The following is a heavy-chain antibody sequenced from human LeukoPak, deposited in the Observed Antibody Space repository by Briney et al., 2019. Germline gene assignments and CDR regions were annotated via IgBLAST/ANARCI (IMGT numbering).Heavy chain of an antibody. CDR1: GGSISSYY. J-gene: IGHJ5*02. CDR2: MYYTGST. D-gene: IGHD6-19*01. Sequence: SETLSLTCTVSGGSISSYYWSWIRQPPGKGLEWIGYMYYTGSTNYNPSLRSRVTISVDTSKNQFSLKLTSVTAADTAVYYCARDRGYSSGWCDHWGQGTLVTVSS. CDR3: ARDRGYSSGWCDH. V-gene: IGHV4-59*01.